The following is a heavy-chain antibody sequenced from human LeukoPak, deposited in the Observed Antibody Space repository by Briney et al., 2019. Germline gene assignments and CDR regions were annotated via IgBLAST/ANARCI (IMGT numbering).Heavy chain of an antibody. CDR2: IYYSGST. J-gene: IGHJ4*02. V-gene: IGHV4-31*03. D-gene: IGHD6-13*01. CDR1: GGSISSGGYY. CDR3: ARGRIAAAGTVGGY. Sequence: SETLPLTCTVSGGSISSGGYYWSWIRQHPGKGLEWIGYIYYSGSTYYNPSLKSRVTISVDTSKNQFSLKLSSVTAADTAVYYCARGRIAAAGTVGGYWGQGTLVTVSS.